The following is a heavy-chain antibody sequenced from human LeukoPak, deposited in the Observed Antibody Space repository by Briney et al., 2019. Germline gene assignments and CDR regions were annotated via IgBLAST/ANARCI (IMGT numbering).Heavy chain of an antibody. CDR3: ARGGGYSGYDRAFGY. D-gene: IGHD5-12*01. Sequence: ASVKVSCKASGHTFTCYYLHWVRQAPGQGLEWMGWINPNSGGTNYAQKFQGRVTMTRDTSISTAYMELSRLRSDDTAVYYCARGGGYSGYDRAFGYWGQGTLVTVSS. CDR1: GHTFTCYY. V-gene: IGHV1-2*02. J-gene: IGHJ4*02. CDR2: INPNSGGT.